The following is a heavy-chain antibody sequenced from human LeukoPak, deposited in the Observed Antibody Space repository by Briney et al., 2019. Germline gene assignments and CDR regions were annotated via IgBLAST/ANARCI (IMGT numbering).Heavy chain of an antibody. V-gene: IGHV3-23*01. CDR1: GFSLSRYA. J-gene: IGHJ4*02. CDR2: ISDSGGST. CDR3: AKCRGSSWSDYFDY. D-gene: IGHD6-13*01. Sequence: PGASLRLSCAVSGFSLSRYAMSWVRKAPGKGLEWVSAISDSGGSTYYADSVKGRFTISRDNSRNTLYLQMNTLSAEDTAVYYCAKCRGSSWSDYFDYWGQGTLVTVSS.